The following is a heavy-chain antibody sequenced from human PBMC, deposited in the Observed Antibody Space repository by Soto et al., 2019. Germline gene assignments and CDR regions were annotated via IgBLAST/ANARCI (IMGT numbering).Heavy chain of an antibody. V-gene: IGHV3-33*01. CDR2: KWSDGSNE. CDR1: GFRFSIYD. CDR3: ARGLIAVAGYYYGMDV. Sequence: LRLSCEASGFRFSIYDMYWVRQAPGKGLEWVAVKWSDGSNEYYANSVKGRFTISRDNSKDTLYLQMNTLRAEDTAVYYCARGLIAVAGYYYGMDVWGQGTTVTVSS. D-gene: IGHD6-19*01. J-gene: IGHJ6*02.